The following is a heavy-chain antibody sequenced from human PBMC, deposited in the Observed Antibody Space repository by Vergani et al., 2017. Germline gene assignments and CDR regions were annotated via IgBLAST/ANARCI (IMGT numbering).Heavy chain of an antibody. CDR2: ISSSSSYI. CDR3: ARDPIQIFGVVSYGMDV. J-gene: IGHJ6*02. Sequence: EVQMVESGGGLVKPGGSLRLSCAASGFTFSSYSMNWVRKAPGKGLDWVSSISSSSSYIYYADSWKGRFTISRDNAKNSLYLQMNSLRAEDTAVYYCARDPIQIFGVVSYGMDVWGQGTTVTVSS. D-gene: IGHD3-3*01. CDR1: GFTFSSYS. V-gene: IGHV3-21*01.